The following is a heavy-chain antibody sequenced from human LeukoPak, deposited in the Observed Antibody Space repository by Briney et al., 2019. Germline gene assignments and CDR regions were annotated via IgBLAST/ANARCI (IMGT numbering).Heavy chain of an antibody. CDR2: ISGSGGST. J-gene: IGHJ4*02. D-gene: IGHD2-2*01. Sequence: GGSLRLSCAASGFTFSSHAMNWVRQARGKGLEWVSVISGSGGSTYYADSVKGRYTISRDNSKNTLYLQMNSLRVEDTAVYYCAKDRCSGTSCQFDYWGQGTLVTVSS. V-gene: IGHV3-23*01. CDR1: GFTFSSHA. CDR3: AKDRCSGTSCQFDY.